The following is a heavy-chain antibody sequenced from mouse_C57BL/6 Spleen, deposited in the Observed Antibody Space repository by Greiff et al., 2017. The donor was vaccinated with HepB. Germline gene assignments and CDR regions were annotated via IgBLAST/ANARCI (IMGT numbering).Heavy chain of an antibody. J-gene: IGHJ2*01. V-gene: IGHV1-66*01. CDR3: ARTGDYGNDYFDY. CDR2: IYPGSGNT. Sequence: QVQLQQSGPELVKPGASVKISCKASGYSFTSYYIHWVKQRPGQGLEWIGWIYPGSGNTKYNEKFKGKATLTADTSSSTAYMQLSSLTSEDSAVYYCARTGDYGNDYFDYWGQGTTLTVAS. D-gene: IGHD2-1*01. CDR1: GYSFTSYY.